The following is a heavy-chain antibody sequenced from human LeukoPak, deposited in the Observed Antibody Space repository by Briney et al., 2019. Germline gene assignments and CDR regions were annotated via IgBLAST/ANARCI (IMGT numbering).Heavy chain of an antibody. Sequence: GGSLRLSCAASGFTFSSYWMSWVRQAPGKGLEWVANIKQDGSEKYYVDSVKGRFTISRDNAKNSLYLQLNSLRAEDTAVYYCASDANYYDSRGENYFNCWGQGTLVTVSS. V-gene: IGHV3-7*01. CDR2: IKQDGSEK. D-gene: IGHD3-22*01. CDR3: ASDANYYDSRGENYFNC. CDR1: GFTFSSYW. J-gene: IGHJ4*02.